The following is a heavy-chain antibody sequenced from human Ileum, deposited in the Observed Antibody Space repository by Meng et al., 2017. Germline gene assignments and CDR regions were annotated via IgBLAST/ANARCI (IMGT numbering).Heavy chain of an antibody. CDR3: AANSGKKMHS. Sequence: VLLKGPGPGLVKPSGTLSLTCAVSGDSISTTNWWNWVRQPPGEGLEWIGEIYHSGLVNYNLSLKSRVTLSIDKSKNQFSLKLISVTAADTGVYYCAANSGKKMHSWGQGTLVTVSS. J-gene: IGHJ4*02. D-gene: IGHD4-23*01. CDR2: IYHSGLV. V-gene: IGHV4-4*02. CDR1: GDSISTTNW.